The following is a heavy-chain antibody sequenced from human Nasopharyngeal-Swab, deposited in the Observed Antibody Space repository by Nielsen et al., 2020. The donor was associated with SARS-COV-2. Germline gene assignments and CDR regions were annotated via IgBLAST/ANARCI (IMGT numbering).Heavy chain of an antibody. J-gene: IGHJ6*02. Sequence: SETLSLTCTVSGGSISSSSYYWGWIRQPPGKGLEWIGSIYYSGSTYYNPSLKSRVTISVDTSKNQFSLKLSSVTAADTAVYYCARGHYDFWSGYGPDESCGMDVWGQGTTVTVSS. V-gene: IGHV4-39*01. D-gene: IGHD3-3*01. CDR2: IYYSGST. CDR1: GGSISSSSYY. CDR3: ARGHYDFWSGYGPDESCGMDV.